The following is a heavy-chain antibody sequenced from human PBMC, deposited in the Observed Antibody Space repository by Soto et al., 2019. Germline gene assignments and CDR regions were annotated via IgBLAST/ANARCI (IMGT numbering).Heavy chain of an antibody. CDR3: ARDSSGSKGGAFDI. J-gene: IGHJ3*02. CDR1: GYTFTGYY. CDR2: INPNSGGT. D-gene: IGHD3-22*01. Sequence: QVQLVQSGAEVKKPGASVKVSCKASGYTFTGYYMHWVRQAPGQGLEWMGWINPNSGGTKYAQKFQGRVTMTRDTSVSTAYMELSRLRSDDTAVYYCARDSSGSKGGAFDIWGQGTMVTVSS. V-gene: IGHV1-2*02.